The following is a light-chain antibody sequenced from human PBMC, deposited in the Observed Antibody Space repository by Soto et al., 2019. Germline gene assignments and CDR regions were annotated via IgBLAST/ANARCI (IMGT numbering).Light chain of an antibody. V-gene: IGLV2-8*01. J-gene: IGLJ2*01. CDR2: DVS. CDR1: SSDVGSYNY. Sequence: QSVLTQPPSASGSPGQSVTISCTGTSSDVGSYNYVSWYQQHPGKAPKLMIYDVSKRPAGVPDRFSGSKSGNTASLTVSGLQAKDEADYYCSSYADTNIVFGGGTKVTVL. CDR3: SSYADTNIV.